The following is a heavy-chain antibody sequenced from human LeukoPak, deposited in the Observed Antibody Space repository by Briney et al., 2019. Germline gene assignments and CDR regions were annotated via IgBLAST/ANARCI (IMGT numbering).Heavy chain of an antibody. J-gene: IGHJ4*02. Sequence: ASVKVSCKASGYTFTGYYMHWVRQAPGQGLERMGWINPNSGGTNYAQKFQGRVTMTRDTSISTAYMELSRLRSDDTAVYYCARAGRLRYFDWPIRNYWGQGTLVTVSS. CDR3: ARAGRLRYFDWPIRNY. V-gene: IGHV1-2*02. CDR2: INPNSGGT. D-gene: IGHD3-9*01. CDR1: GYTFTGYY.